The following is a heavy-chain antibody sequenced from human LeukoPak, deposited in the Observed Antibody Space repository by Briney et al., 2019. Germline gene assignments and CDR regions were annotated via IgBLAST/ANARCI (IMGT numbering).Heavy chain of an antibody. CDR2: IYYSGST. CDR1: GGSISSGGYS. CDR3: ARESKGTIFGGSFYYYYYMDV. J-gene: IGHJ6*03. Sequence: PSQTLSLTCAVSGGSISSGGYSWSWIRQPPGKGLEWIGYIYYSGSTNYNPSLKSRVTISVDTSKNQFSLKLSSVTAADTAVYYCARESKGTIFGGSFYYYYYMDVWGKGTTVTVSS. D-gene: IGHD3-3*01. V-gene: IGHV4-30-4*07.